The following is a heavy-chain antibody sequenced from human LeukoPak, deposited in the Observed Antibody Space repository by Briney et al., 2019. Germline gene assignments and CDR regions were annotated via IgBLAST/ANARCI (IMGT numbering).Heavy chain of an antibody. V-gene: IGHV3-64*01. D-gene: IGHD1-14*01. J-gene: IGHJ4*02. CDR2: ISGDGSST. CDR3: AREEPAGSIDY. Sequence: GGSLRLSCAASGFVFNSHPMHWVRQAPGKGLECVSAISGDGSSTYYANSVKGRFIISRDNSKNTLYLQMGSLRVEDTALYYCAREEPAGSIDYWGQGTLVTVS. CDR1: GFVFNSHP.